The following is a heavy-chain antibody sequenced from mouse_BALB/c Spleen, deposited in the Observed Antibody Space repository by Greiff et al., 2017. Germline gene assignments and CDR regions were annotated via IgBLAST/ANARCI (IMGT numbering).Heavy chain of an antibody. CDR3: ARKQSGRGFAY. CDR1: GFSLTSYG. Sequence: VQLVESGPGLVQPSQSLSITCTVSGFSLTSYGVHWVRQSPGKGLEWLGVIWSGGSTDYNSALKSRLSISKDNSKSQVFLKMNSLQTDDTAMYYCARKQSGRGFAYWGQGTLVTVSA. CDR2: IWSGGST. D-gene: IGHD3-1*01. V-gene: IGHV2-4-1*01. J-gene: IGHJ3*01.